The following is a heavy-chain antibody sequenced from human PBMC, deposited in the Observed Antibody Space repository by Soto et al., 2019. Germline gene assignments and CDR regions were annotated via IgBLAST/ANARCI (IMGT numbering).Heavy chain of an antibody. CDR2: MNPNSGNT. Sequence: QVQLVQSRAEVKEPGASVKVSCKASGYTYTSYDIDWVRQATGQGHEWMGWMNPNSGNTGYAQKFQGRVTMTRNTSINTAYMELSSLRSEDTAVYYCARGRTDYGGNLRPFYWGQGTLVTVSS. CDR3: ARGRTDYGGNLRPFY. V-gene: IGHV1-8*01. CDR1: GYTYTSYD. J-gene: IGHJ4*02. D-gene: IGHD4-17*01.